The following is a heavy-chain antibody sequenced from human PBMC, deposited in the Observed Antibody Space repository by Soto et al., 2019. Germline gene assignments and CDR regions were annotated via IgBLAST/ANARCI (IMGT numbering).Heavy chain of an antibody. CDR2: INHSGST. J-gene: IGHJ6*03. CDR1: GGSFSGYY. CDR3: ARAYGDYAYYYYYYMDV. D-gene: IGHD4-17*01. Sequence: SETLSLTCAVYGGSFSGYYWSWIRQPPGKGLEWIGEINHSGSTNYNPSLKSRVTISVDTSKNQFSLKLSSVTAADTAVYYCARAYGDYAYYYYYYMDVWGKGTTVTVSS. V-gene: IGHV4-34*01.